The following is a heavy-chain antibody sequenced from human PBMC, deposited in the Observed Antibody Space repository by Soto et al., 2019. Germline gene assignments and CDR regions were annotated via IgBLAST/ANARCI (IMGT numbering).Heavy chain of an antibody. V-gene: IGHV3-23*01. CDR1: GFIFSSYG. CDR2: ISGSGGGTGGSTYYT. J-gene: IGHJ4*02. CDR3: ARNNYFSNYYFDY. D-gene: IGHD3-16*01. Sequence: PGGSLRLSCAASGFIFSSYGMSWVRQAPGKGLEWVSAISGSGGGTGGSTYYTYYADSVKGRFTISRDNSENTLYLQMNSLRAEDTAVHYCARNNYFSNYYFDYWGQGTLVTVSS.